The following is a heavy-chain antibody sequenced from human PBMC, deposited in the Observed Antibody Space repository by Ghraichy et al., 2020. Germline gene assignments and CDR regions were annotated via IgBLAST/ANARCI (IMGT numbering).Heavy chain of an antibody. Sequence: ASVKVSCKASGYTFTSYGISWVRQAPGQGLEWMGWISAYNGNTNYAQKLQGRVTMTTDTSTSTAYMELRSLRSDDTAVYYCARDHLEWCADRGGDCPTRPFQHWGQGTLVTVSS. J-gene: IGHJ1*01. CDR2: ISAYNGNT. CDR1: GYTFTSYG. D-gene: IGHD2-21*01. CDR3: ARDHLEWCADRGGDCPTRPFQH. V-gene: IGHV1-18*01.